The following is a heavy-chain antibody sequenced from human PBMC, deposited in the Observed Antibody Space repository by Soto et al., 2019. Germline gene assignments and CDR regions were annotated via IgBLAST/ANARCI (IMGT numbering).Heavy chain of an antibody. J-gene: IGHJ4*02. CDR1: GYTFTSYA. V-gene: IGHV1-3*01. Sequence: AAGKVSCKASGYTFTSYAMHWVRQAPGQRLEWMGWINAGNGNTNYAQKLQGRVTMTTDTSTSTAYMELRSLRSDDTVVYYCARDRGSSFDYWGQGTLVTVST. CDR3: ARDRGSSFDY. CDR2: INAGNGNT. D-gene: IGHD1-26*01.